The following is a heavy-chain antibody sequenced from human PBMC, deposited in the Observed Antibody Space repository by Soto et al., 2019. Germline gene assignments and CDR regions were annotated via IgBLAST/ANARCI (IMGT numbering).Heavy chain of an antibody. D-gene: IGHD3-16*01. Sequence: GASVKVSCKASGFRFSDYGFNWLRQAPGRGLEWMGWISAFNGNTETAQGLQDRVTMTTDSSTTTAHMDLTNLTTDDTAIYYCARSYYLADAFDVWGQGTMVSFSS. CDR3: ARSYYLADAFDV. CDR2: ISAFNGNT. J-gene: IGHJ3*01. V-gene: IGHV1-18*01. CDR1: GFRFSDYG.